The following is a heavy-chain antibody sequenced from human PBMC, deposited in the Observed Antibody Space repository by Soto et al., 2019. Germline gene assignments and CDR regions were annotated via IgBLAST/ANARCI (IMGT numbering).Heavy chain of an antibody. V-gene: IGHV4-30-4*01. CDR1: GGSISSGDYY. Sequence: SETLSLTFTVSGGSISSGDYYWSWIRQPPGKGLEWIGYIYYSGSTYYNPSLKSRLTISLDTSNNQFSLKLSSVTAADTAVYYCARDPYCIGTSCYRRGYFDYWGQGTLVTVSS. J-gene: IGHJ4*02. CDR2: IYYSGST. CDR3: ARDPYCIGTSCYRRGYFDY. D-gene: IGHD2-2*02.